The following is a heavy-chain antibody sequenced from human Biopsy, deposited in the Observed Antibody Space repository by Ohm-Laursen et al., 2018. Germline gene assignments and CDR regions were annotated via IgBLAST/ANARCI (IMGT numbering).Heavy chain of an antibody. Sequence: GTLSLTCTVSGGSLSGYYWSWIRQAPGRGLEWIGLIYYRGEPDYNPSLKSRVTISVDGSKNQFSLNLTSITAADTAVYYCARHRTHPPPGSMDVWGHGTTVCVSS. CDR3: ARHRTHPPPGSMDV. CDR2: IYYRGEP. D-gene: IGHD2-15*01. CDR1: GGSLSGYY. V-gene: IGHV4-59*08. J-gene: IGHJ6*02.